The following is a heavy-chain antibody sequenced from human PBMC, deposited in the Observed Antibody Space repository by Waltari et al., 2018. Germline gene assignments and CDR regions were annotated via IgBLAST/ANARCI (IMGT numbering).Heavy chain of an antibody. D-gene: IGHD6-19*01. CDR3: ARGPSQQWMGIG. Sequence: QVQLVQSGAEVKKPGSSVKVSCKASGGTFSSYTISWVRQAPGQGLEWMGRIIPILGIANYAQKFQGRVTITADKSTSTAYMELSSLRSEDTAVYYCARGPSQQWMGIGWGQGTLVTVSS. CDR1: GGTFSSYT. CDR2: IIPILGIA. V-gene: IGHV1-69*02. J-gene: IGHJ4*02.